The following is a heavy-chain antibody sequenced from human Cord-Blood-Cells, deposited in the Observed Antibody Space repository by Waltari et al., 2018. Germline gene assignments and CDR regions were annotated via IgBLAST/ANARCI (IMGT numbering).Heavy chain of an antibody. CDR2: INPNSGGT. Sequence: QVQLVQSGAEVKKPGASVKVSCKASGYTFTGYYMHWVRQAPGQGLEWMGWINPNSGGTNYAQKFQGRVTMTRDTSISTAYMELSRLRSDDTAVYYCARVDWGSKRGYWYFDLWGRGTLVTVSS. D-gene: IGHD7-27*01. J-gene: IGHJ2*01. V-gene: IGHV1-2*02. CDR3: ARVDWGSKRGYWYFDL. CDR1: GYTFTGYY.